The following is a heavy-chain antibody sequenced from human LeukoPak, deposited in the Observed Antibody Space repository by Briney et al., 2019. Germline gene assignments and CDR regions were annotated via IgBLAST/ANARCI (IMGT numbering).Heavy chain of an antibody. CDR3: ARSCRILDIVATIRARLGGNGFDI. D-gene: IGHD5-12*01. Sequence: ASVKVSCKASGYTFTGYYMHWVRQAPGQGLEWMGWINPNSGGTNYAQKFRGRVTMTRDTSISTAYMELSRLRSDDTAVYYCARSCRILDIVATIRARLGGNGFDIWGQGTMVTVSS. CDR2: INPNSGGT. J-gene: IGHJ3*02. V-gene: IGHV1-2*02. CDR1: GYTFTGYY.